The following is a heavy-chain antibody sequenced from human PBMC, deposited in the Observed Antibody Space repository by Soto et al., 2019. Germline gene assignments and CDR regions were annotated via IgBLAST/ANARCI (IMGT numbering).Heavy chain of an antibody. D-gene: IGHD6-19*01. CDR3: ARSHGMWQWHISGFDY. CDR2: IWYDGSNK. CDR1: GFTFSSYG. V-gene: IGHV3-33*01. Sequence: GGSLRLSCAASGFTFSSYGMHWVRQAPGKGLEWVAVIWYDGSNKYYADSVKGRFTISRDNSKNTLYLQMNSLRAEDTAVYYCARSHGMWQWHISGFDYWGQGTLVTVSS. J-gene: IGHJ4*02.